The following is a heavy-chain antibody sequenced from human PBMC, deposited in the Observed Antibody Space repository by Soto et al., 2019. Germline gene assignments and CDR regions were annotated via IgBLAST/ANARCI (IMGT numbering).Heavy chain of an antibody. CDR2: IYTSGST. CDR1: GGSISSYY. CDR3: ARDSTSWFLFDT. D-gene: IGHD2-2*01. J-gene: IGHJ4*02. Sequence: SETLSLTCTVSGGSISSYYWSWIRQPAGKGLEWIGRIYTSGSTNYNPSLKSRVTMSVDTSRNQFSLNLTSVTAADTAVYYCARDSTSWFLFDTWGQGVLVTVSS. V-gene: IGHV4-4*07.